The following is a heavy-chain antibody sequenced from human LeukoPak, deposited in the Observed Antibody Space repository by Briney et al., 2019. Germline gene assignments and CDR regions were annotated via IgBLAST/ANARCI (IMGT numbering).Heavy chain of an antibody. CDR2: ISAYNGNT. CDR3: ARVTPDYGGNSGVDY. D-gene: IGHD4-23*01. Sequence: ASVKVSCKASGYTFTSYGISWVRQAPGQGLEWMGWISAYNGNTNYAQKLQGRVTMTTDTSTSTAYMELRSLRSDDTAVYYCARVTPDYGGNSGVDYWGQGTLVTVSS. CDR1: GYTFTSYG. J-gene: IGHJ4*02. V-gene: IGHV1-18*01.